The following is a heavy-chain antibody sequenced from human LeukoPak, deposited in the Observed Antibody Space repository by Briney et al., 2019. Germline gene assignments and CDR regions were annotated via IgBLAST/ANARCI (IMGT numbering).Heavy chain of an antibody. D-gene: IGHD2/OR15-2a*01. CDR2: IYYTGST. V-gene: IGHV4-59*08. Sequence: SETLSLTCTVSGGSINNYYWSWVRQTPGAGLEWLAYIYYTGSTNYNPSLKTRLTISVDTSKNQFSLRLNSVTAADTAVYYCARFSQYYDSPTHYLDYWGQGILVTVSS. CDR1: GGSINNYY. J-gene: IGHJ4*02. CDR3: ARFSQYYDSPTHYLDY.